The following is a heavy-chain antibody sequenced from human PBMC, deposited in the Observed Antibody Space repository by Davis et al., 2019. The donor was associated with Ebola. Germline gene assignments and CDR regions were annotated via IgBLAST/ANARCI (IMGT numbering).Heavy chain of an antibody. CDR2: ISSSGRTI. V-gene: IGHV3-48*04. J-gene: IGHJ6*02. D-gene: IGHD3-3*01. Sequence: GESLKISCAASGFTFSNAWMNWVRQAPGKGLEWVSYISSSGRTIYYADSVKGRFTISRDNAKNSLYLQMNSLRAEDTAVYYCARDFWSGPYYYYYGMDVWGQGTTVTVSS. CDR3: ARDFWSGPYYYYYGMDV. CDR1: GFTFSNAW.